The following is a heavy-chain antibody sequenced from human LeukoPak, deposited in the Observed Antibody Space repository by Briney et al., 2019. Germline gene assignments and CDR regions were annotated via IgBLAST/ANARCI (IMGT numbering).Heavy chain of an antibody. CDR3: ARSVTSLFYYFDY. J-gene: IGHJ4*02. Sequence: PGGSLRLSCAASGFTLNNYAVSWVRQAPEKGLEWVSSISGRGDRTLYADSVRGRFTISGDFSKNTLYLQMNGLRAEDTAVYLCARSVTSLFYYFDYWGQGSLVTVSS. V-gene: IGHV3-23*01. CDR2: ISGRGDRT. D-gene: IGHD4-17*01. CDR1: GFTLNNYA.